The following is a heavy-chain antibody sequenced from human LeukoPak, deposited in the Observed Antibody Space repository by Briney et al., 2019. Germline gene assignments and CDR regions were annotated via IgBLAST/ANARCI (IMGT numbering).Heavy chain of an antibody. D-gene: IGHD3-3*01. J-gene: IGHJ6*03. CDR1: GFTFSSYS. CDR3: ARDFCPSPVRDYYYMDV. V-gene: IGHV3-21*01. CDR2: ISSSSSYI. Sequence: GGSLRLSCAASGFTFSSYSMNWVRQAPGKGLEWVSSISSSSSYIYYADSVKGRFTISRDNAKNSLYLQMNSLRAEDTAVYYCARDFCPSPVRDYYYMDVWGKGTTVTVSS.